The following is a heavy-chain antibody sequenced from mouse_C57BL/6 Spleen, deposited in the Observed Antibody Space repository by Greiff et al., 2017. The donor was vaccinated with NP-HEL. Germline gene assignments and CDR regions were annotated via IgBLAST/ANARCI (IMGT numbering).Heavy chain of an antibody. V-gene: IGHV3-6*01. D-gene: IGHD2-4*01. CDR1: GYSITSGYY. Sequence: DVQLVESGPGLVKPSQSLSLTCSVTGYSITSGYYWNWIRQFPGNKLEWMGYISYDGSNNYNPSLKNRISITRDTSKNQFFLKLNSVTTEDTATYYCARDGNYDYDPFAYWGQGTLVTVSA. CDR2: ISYDGSN. CDR3: ARDGNYDYDPFAY. J-gene: IGHJ3*01.